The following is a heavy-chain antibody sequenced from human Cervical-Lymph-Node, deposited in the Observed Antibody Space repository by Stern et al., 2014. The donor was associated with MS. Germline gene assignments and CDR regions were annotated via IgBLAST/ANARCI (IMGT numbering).Heavy chain of an antibody. CDR3: ARGGTGDRPDFDY. D-gene: IGHD7-27*01. J-gene: IGHJ4*02. V-gene: IGHV1-2*04. Sequence: VQLVESGAEVKKPGASVKVSCKASGYTFTGYYMHWVRQAPGQGLEWMGWINPNSGGTNYEQKFQGWGTMTRDTAISTAYRDMSRLRSDDPAVYYCARGGTGDRPDFDYGGQGTLVTVSS. CDR2: INPNSGGT. CDR1: GYTFTGYY.